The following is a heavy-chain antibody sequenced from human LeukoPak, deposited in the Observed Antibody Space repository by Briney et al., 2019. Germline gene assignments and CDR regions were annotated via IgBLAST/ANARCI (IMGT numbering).Heavy chain of an antibody. D-gene: IGHD3-22*01. V-gene: IGHV3-23*01. CDR3: AIMHGYYDGSGYWVQ. CDR1: GFTFGSYG. Sequence: GVLRLSCAVSGFTFGSYGMSWVRQAPGKGLEWVSFITPNADRASYADSVKGRFTISRDNPRNTLYMQMNSLRDEDTAVYYCAIMHGYYDGSGYWVQWGQGTLVTVSS. CDR2: ITPNADRA. J-gene: IGHJ1*01.